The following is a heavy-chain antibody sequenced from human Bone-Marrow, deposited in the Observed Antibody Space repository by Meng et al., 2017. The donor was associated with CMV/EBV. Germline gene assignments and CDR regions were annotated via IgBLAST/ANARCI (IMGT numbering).Heavy chain of an antibody. J-gene: IGHJ4*02. CDR3: ARSTGYCSRTSCYPHFDY. V-gene: IGHV3-30-3*01. D-gene: IGHD2-2*01. CDR2: ISYDGSNT. CDR1: GFTFSNYA. Sequence: GGSLRLSCAASGFTFSNYAMHWVRQAPGQGLEWVAVISYDGSNTYYADSVKGRFTISRDNSKNTLYLQMNSRRGEDTAVYYCARSTGYCSRTSCYPHFDYWGQGTLVTVSS.